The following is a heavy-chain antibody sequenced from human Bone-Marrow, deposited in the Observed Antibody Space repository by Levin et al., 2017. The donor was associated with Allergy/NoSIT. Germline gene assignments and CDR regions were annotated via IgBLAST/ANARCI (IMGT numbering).Heavy chain of an antibody. D-gene: IGHD3-10*01. CDR2: IKTTSDGGTT. V-gene: IGHV3-15*01. CDR3: TTLGSSRKFDY. CDR1: GFTFTDAW. J-gene: IGHJ4*02. Sequence: GGSLRLSCAASGFTFTDAWMNWVRQAPGKGLEWIGRIKTTSDGGTTDYAAPVKGRFTISRDDSESTVYLLMNSLKIEDTAIYYCTTLGSSRKFDYWGQGALVTVSS.